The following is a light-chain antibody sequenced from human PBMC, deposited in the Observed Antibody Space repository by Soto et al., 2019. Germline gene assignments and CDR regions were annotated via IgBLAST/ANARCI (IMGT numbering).Light chain of an antibody. V-gene: IGLV1-44*01. Sequence: QSVLTQPPSASGTPGQRVTISCSGSNSNIGSNTVNWYQQLPGAAPKLVIYTDNQRPSGAPDRFSGSKSGTSASLAISGLQSEDEADYYCAAWDNSLNGPMFGGGTKVTVL. CDR2: TDN. J-gene: IGLJ3*02. CDR1: NSNIGSNT. CDR3: AAWDNSLNGPM.